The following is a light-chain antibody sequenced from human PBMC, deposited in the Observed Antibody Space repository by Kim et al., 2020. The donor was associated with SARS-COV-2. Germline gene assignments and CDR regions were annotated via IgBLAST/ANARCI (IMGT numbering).Light chain of an antibody. J-gene: IGLJ2*01. V-gene: IGLV3-19*01. CDR1: TLRNYY. CDR2: GEN. CDR3: DSRDSSGYQVV. Sequence: ATGQTVKITRQGDTLRNYYATCDQQKPGQAPVVVIYGENKLPSGIPDRFSGSTSGNTASLTITGAQAEDEADYHCDSRDSSGYQVVFGAGTQLTVL.